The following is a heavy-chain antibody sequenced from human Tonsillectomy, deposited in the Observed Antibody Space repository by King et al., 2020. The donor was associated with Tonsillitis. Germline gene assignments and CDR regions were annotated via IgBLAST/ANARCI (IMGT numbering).Heavy chain of an antibody. V-gene: IGHV3-48*03. CDR1: GFTLSTYE. Sequence: QLVQSGGGLVQPGGSLRLSCAGSGFTLSTYEMNWVRQAPGKGLEWVSYISSYGSTTYSADSVRGRFTISRDIAKNSLYLQMNSLRAEDTGVYYCARDAVADYGGNSFDFWGLGTLVTVSS. J-gene: IGHJ4*02. CDR2: ISSYGSTT. D-gene: IGHD4-23*01. CDR3: ARDAVADYGGNSFDF.